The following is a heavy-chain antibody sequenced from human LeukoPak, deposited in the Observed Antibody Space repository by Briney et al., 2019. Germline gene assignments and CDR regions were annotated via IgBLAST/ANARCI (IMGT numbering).Heavy chain of an antibody. J-gene: IGHJ6*02. Sequence: GASVKVSCKTSGYTFTSNYIHWLRQAPGQGLEWMGIMNPTTGGTSYPQRFQGRVTLTMDTSTRTVYMELSSLRSEDTAVYYCATLGFLPQDNYYYYGMDVWGQGTTVTVSS. CDR3: ATLGFLPQDNYYYYGMDV. V-gene: IGHV1-46*01. CDR2: MNPTTGGT. CDR1: GYTFTSNY. D-gene: IGHD3-10*01.